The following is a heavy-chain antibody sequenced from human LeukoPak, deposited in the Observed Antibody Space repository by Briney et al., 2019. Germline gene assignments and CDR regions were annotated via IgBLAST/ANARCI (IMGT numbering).Heavy chain of an antibody. CDR3: GREAVKDLDI. CDR1: GFTFSSYE. J-gene: IGHJ3*02. Sequence: GGSLRLSCAASGFTFSSYEMNWVRQAPGKGLEWVSYISSSGSTIYYADSVKGRFAISRDNAKNSLYLQMNSLRAEDTAVYYCGREAVKDLDIWGEGTMVTVSS. D-gene: IGHD2-15*01. CDR2: ISSSGSTI. V-gene: IGHV3-48*03.